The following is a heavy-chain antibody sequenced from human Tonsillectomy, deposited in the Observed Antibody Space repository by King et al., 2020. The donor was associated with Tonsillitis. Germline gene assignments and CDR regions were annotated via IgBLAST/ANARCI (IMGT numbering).Heavy chain of an antibody. CDR3: AKSEEGAYYYYGMDV. CDR2: ISFDVNNK. Sequence: VQLVESGGGVVQPGRSLRLSCAASGFTFSSYVMHWVRQAPGKGLEWVAFISFDVNNKYCADSVKVRLTISRDNSKTTLFLQRNSLRAEDTAVYYCAKSEEGAYYYYGMDVWGQGTTVTVSS. J-gene: IGHJ6*02. CDR1: GFTFSSYV. V-gene: IGHV3-30*18.